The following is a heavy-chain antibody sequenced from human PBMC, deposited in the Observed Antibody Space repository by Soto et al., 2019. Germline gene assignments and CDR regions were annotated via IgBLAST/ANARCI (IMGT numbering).Heavy chain of an antibody. D-gene: IGHD3-22*01. Sequence: TVSGGSISSGGYSWSWIRQHPGKGLEWIGYIYYSGSTYYNPSLKSRVTISVDTSKNQFSLKLSSVTAADTAVYYCARCRDDYYDNRGPAVDPWGPGTLVTVSS. J-gene: IGHJ5*02. CDR2: IYYSGST. V-gene: IGHV4-31*03. CDR1: GGSISSGGYS. CDR3: ARCRDDYYDNRGPAVDP.